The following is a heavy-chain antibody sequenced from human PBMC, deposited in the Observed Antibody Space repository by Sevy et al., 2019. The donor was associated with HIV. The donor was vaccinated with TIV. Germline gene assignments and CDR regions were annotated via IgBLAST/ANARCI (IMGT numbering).Heavy chain of an antibody. CDR3: ARVSATDSSGLYGHWDY. V-gene: IGHV1-2*06. Sequence: ASVKVSCKASGYTFTGYYMHWVRQAPGQGLEWMGRINPNSGGTNYAQKFQGRVTMTRDTSISTAYMELSRLRSDDTTVYYCARVSATDSSGLYGHWDYWGQGTLVTVSS. CDR2: INPNSGGT. D-gene: IGHD6-19*01. CDR1: GYTFTGYY. J-gene: IGHJ4*02.